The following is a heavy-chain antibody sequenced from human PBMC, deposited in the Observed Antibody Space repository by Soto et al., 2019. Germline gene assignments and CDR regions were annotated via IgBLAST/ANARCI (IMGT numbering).Heavy chain of an antibody. V-gene: IGHV5-51*01. CDR2: IYPGDSDT. J-gene: IGHJ6*03. D-gene: IGHD3-10*01. Sequence: GESLKISCKGSGYSFTSYWIGWVRQMPGKGLEWMGIIYPGDSDTRYSPSFQGQVTISADKSISTAYLQWSSLKASDTAMYYCARHLGLEEYMGYYMDVWGKGTTVTVSS. CDR1: GYSFTSYW. CDR3: ARHLGLEEYMGYYMDV.